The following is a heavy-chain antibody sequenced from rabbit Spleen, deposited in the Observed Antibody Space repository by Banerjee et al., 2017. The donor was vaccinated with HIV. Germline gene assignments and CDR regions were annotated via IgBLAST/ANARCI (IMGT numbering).Heavy chain of an antibody. V-gene: IGHV1S45*01. Sequence: QQQLEESGGGLVKPGGTLTLTCTASGFSFSSSYYMCWVRQAPGKGLEWIACIYTSNGNTYYANWAKGRFTISKASSTTVTLQMTSLTAADTATYFCARGGDGGVNGFVDYFNLWGPGTLVTVS. CDR1: GFSFSSSYY. CDR3: ARGGDGGVNGFVDYFNL. D-gene: IGHD2-1*01. CDR2: IYTSNGNT. J-gene: IGHJ4*01.